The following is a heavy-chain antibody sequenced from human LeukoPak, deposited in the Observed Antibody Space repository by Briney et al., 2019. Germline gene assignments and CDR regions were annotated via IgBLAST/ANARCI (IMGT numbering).Heavy chain of an antibody. J-gene: IGHJ4*02. CDR3: ATYSSAWSMFDY. CDR2: ISYDGSSK. CDR1: RFTFSSYT. V-gene: IGHV3-30*04. D-gene: IGHD6-13*01. Sequence: GRSLRLSCAASRFTFSSYTMHWVRQAPGKGLEWVAIISYDGSSKYYADSVKGRFTLSRDNSKNMLYLQMNSLRVEDTAVYYCATYSSAWSMFDYWGQGTLVTVSS.